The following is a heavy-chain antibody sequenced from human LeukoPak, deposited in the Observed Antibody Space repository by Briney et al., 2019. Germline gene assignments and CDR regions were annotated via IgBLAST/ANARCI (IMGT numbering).Heavy chain of an antibody. D-gene: IGHD2-2*03. CDR3: ARVAIVVVPAASSADY. Sequence: PGGSLRLSCAASGFSFSVFWMHWVRQAPGKGPVWVSRIKTDGSITNYADSVKGRFTISRDNAKNSLYLQMNSLRAEDTAVYYCARVAIVVVPAASSADYWGQGTLVTVSS. CDR1: GFSFSVFW. CDR2: IKTDGSIT. J-gene: IGHJ4*02. V-gene: IGHV3-74*01.